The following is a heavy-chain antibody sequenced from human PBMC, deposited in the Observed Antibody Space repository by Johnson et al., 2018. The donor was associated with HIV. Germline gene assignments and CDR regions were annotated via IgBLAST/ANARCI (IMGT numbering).Heavy chain of an antibody. CDR1: GFIFDDFA. J-gene: IGHJ3*02. D-gene: IGHD3-3*01. Sequence: EVQLVESGGGLVQPGRSLRLSCAASGFIFDDFAMHWVRQVPGKGLEWVSGITSNSGSIDYADSVKGRFTISRDNAKNSLYLQMNSLTAEDTALYYCTRCNYKFWSGSYDAFDIWGQGTMVTVSS. CDR2: ITSNSGSI. CDR3: TRCNYKFWSGSYDAFDI. V-gene: IGHV3-9*01.